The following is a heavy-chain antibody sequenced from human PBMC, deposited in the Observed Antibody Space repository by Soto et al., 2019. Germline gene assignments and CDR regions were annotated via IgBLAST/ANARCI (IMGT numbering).Heavy chain of an antibody. CDR3: ARAPTYYYDSSGPKFDY. CDR1: GGSISSSSYY. J-gene: IGHJ4*02. D-gene: IGHD3-22*01. Sequence: SETLSLTCTVSGGSISSSSYYGGWIRQPPGKGLEWIGSIYYSGSTYYNPSLKSRVTISVDTSKNQFSLKLSSVTAADTAVYYCARAPTYYYDSSGPKFDYWGQGTLVTVSS. CDR2: IYYSGST. V-gene: IGHV4-39*01.